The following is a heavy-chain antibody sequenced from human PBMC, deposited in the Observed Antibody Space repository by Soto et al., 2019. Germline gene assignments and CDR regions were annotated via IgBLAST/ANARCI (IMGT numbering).Heavy chain of an antibody. CDR3: ARVRQTGDSGYWFDP. D-gene: IGHD3-10*01. Sequence: SETLSLTCTVSGGSISSYYWSWFRQPPGKGLECIGYISYSGTTNYNPSLKSRVTMSVDTSRNQFSLKLSSVTAADTAMYYCARVRQTGDSGYWFDPCGQRTLVPVSS. CDR1: GGSISSYY. CDR2: ISYSGTT. J-gene: IGHJ5*02. V-gene: IGHV4-59*01.